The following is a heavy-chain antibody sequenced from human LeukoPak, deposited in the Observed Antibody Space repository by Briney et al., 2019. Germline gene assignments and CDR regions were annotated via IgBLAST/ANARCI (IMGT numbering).Heavy chain of an antibody. CDR1: GGTSSSFA. J-gene: IGHJ4*02. Sequence: ASVKVSCKASGGTSSSFATSWVRQAPEKGLEWMGGIIPIFGTANYAQKFQGRVTITADESTSTAYMELSSLRSEDTAVYYCAREEHGSGRPFDYWGQGTLVTVSS. CDR3: AREEHGSGRPFDY. V-gene: IGHV1-69*13. CDR2: IIPIFGTA. D-gene: IGHD3-10*01.